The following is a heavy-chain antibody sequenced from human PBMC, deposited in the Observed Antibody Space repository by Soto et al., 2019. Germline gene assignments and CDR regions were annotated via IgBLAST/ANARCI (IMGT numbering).Heavy chain of an antibody. CDR3: ARHLVTTRLKCGTEV. D-gene: IGHD4-4*01. CDR1: GYSFTSYW. V-gene: IGHV5-51*01. J-gene: IGHJ6*02. Sequence: GESLPISCKGSGYSFTSYWIGWVRQMPGKGLEWMGIIYPVDSDTRYSPSFQGQVTISADKSISTAYLQWSSLKASDTAMYYCARHLVTTRLKCGTEVWGHGTTVIVSS. CDR2: IYPVDSDT.